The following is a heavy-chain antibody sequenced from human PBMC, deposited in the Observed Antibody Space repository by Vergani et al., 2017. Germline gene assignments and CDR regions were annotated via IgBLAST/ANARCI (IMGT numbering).Heavy chain of an antibody. CDR1: GFTFSSYA. CDR2: IRSRPYGGTT. V-gene: IGHV3-49*04. Sequence: EVQLLESGGGLVQPGGSLRLSCAASGFTFSSYAMSWVRQAPGKGLEWVGFIRSRPYGGTTEYAASVKGRFTISRDDSKSIAYLQMNSLKTEDTAVFYCSRPTTDIVLVPPALYFYMDVWGKGTTVTVSS. J-gene: IGHJ6*03. CDR3: SRPTTDIVLVPPALYFYMDV. D-gene: IGHD2-2*01.